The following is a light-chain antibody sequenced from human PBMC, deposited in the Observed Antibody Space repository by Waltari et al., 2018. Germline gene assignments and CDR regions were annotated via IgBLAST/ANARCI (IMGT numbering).Light chain of an antibody. Sequence: QMTQSPSTLSACVGDRVTITCRASQSISIWLAWYQQKPGEAPNLLIYRATDMAGGVPERLSVSGSETEFTLTISHLQATDSATYDCQHYSRYPGTFGGGTTVQIQ. CDR2: RAT. J-gene: IGKJ4*01. V-gene: IGKV1-5*03. CDR1: QSISIW. CDR3: QHYSRYPGT.